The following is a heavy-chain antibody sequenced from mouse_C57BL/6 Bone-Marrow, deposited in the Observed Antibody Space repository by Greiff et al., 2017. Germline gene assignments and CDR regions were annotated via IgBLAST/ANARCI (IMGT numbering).Heavy chain of an antibody. D-gene: IGHD1-1*01. CDR1: GFTFSSYA. CDR3: ARDSYGSSYGFAY. CDR2: ISDGGSYT. Sequence: DVMLVESGGGLVKPGGSLKLSCAASGFTFSSYAMSWVRQTPEKRLEWVATISDGGSYTYYPDNVKGRFTISRDNAKNNLYLQMSHLKSEDTAMYYCARDSYGSSYGFAYWGQGTLVTVSA. J-gene: IGHJ3*01. V-gene: IGHV5-4*01.